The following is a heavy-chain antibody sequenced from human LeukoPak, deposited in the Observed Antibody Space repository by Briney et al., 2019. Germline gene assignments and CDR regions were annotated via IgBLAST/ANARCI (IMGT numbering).Heavy chain of an antibody. V-gene: IGHV4-30-4*08. Sequence: SETLSLTCTVSGGSISSGDYYWSWIRQPPGKGLEWIGYIYYSGSTYYNPSLKSRVTISVDTSKNQFSLKLSSVTPADTAVYYCARWGMATIRNSDYWGQGTLVTVSS. D-gene: IGHD5-24*01. CDR1: GGSISSGDYY. J-gene: IGHJ4*02. CDR2: IYYSGST. CDR3: ARWGMATIRNSDY.